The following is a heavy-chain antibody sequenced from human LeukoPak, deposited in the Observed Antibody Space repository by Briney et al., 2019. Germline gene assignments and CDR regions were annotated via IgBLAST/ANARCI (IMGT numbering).Heavy chain of an antibody. Sequence: ASVKVSCKASGGTFSSYAISWVRQAPGQGLEWMGGIIPIFGTANYAQKFQGRVTITADKSTSTAYMELSSLRSEDTAVYYCASSPSSSWYSSYYYYMDVWGKGTTVTVSS. CDR2: IIPIFGTA. V-gene: IGHV1-69*06. J-gene: IGHJ6*03. CDR1: GGTFSSYA. D-gene: IGHD6-13*01. CDR3: ASSPSSSWYSSYYYYMDV.